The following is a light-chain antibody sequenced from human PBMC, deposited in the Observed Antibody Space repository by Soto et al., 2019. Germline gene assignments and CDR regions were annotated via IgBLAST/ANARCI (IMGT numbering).Light chain of an antibody. CDR2: EVT. Sequence: QSALTQPPSASGSPGQSVTISCTGTSGDVGGYNFVSWYQQHPGEAPKLIIYEVTKRPSGVPDRFSGSKSGNTASLTVSGLQTEDEADYYCSSFAGTNNRYVFGTGTKLTVL. J-gene: IGLJ1*01. CDR1: SGDVGGYNF. CDR3: SSFAGTNNRYV. V-gene: IGLV2-8*01.